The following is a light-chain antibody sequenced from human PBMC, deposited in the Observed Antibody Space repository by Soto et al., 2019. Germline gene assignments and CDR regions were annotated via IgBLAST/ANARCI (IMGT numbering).Light chain of an antibody. CDR1: QRINKY. CDR3: QQSFSTPYA. V-gene: IGKV1-39*01. J-gene: IGKJ2*01. CDR2: TAS. Sequence: DIPMTQSPSSLSASVGDSVTIPCRASQRINKYLNWYQQRSGRAPRLLIHTASSLHSGVPSRFSGSGSGSDFTLTISSLQPEDFATYFCQQSFSTPYAFGQGTKLEI.